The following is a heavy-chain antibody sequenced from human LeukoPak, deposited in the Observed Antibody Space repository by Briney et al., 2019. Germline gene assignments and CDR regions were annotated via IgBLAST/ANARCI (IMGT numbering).Heavy chain of an antibody. D-gene: IGHD6-19*01. CDR1: GYTFTNYA. Sequence: ASVKVSCKASGYTFTNYAMHWVRQAPGQGLVWMGCMSPITGVTNYAQKFQGRVTMTGDTSISTAYMGLSGLTSDDTATYYCARAMFFNSSGYYPYFEFWGQGTLVTVSS. J-gene: IGHJ4*02. CDR3: ARAMFFNSSGYYPYFEF. CDR2: MSPITGVT. V-gene: IGHV1-2*02.